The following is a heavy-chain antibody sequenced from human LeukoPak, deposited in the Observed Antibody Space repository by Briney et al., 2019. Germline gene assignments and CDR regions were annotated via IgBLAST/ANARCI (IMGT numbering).Heavy chain of an antibody. CDR3: TRAGYCSDAGCYVPDY. V-gene: IGHV3-48*02. Sequence: PGGSLRLSCSASGFTFSSYSINWVRQAPGKGLEWVSYIDSTGTIIYYADSVKGRFTISRDNARNSLYLQMNSLTDKDTAVYYCTRAGYCSDAGCYVPDYWGQGTLVTVSS. CDR1: GFTFSSYS. J-gene: IGHJ4*02. CDR2: IDSTGTII. D-gene: IGHD2-2*01.